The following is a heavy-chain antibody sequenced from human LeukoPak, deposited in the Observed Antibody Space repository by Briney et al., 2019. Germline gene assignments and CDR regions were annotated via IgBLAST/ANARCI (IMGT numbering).Heavy chain of an antibody. Sequence: SVTVSCKASGGTFSSYAISWVRQAPGQGLEWMGGIIPIFGTANYAQKFQGRVTITADESTSTAYMELSSLRSEDTAVYYCARRIAAAGTGWFDPWGQGTLVTVSS. J-gene: IGHJ5*02. CDR1: GGTFSSYA. CDR2: IIPIFGTA. V-gene: IGHV1-69*13. CDR3: ARRIAAAGTGWFDP. D-gene: IGHD6-13*01.